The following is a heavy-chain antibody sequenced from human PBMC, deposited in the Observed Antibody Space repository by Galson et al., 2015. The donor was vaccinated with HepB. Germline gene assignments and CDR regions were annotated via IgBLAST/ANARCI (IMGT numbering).Heavy chain of an antibody. Sequence: SLRLSCAASGFTFSSYAMTWVRQAPGKGLEWVSAISAGGGSTYYADSVKGRFTISRDNSKNTLYLQMNTLRAADTAVYYCAKDRGVTRDGYNCPIDYWGQGTLVTVSS. D-gene: IGHD5-24*01. CDR2: ISAGGGST. V-gene: IGHV3-23*01. J-gene: IGHJ4*02. CDR3: AKDRGVTRDGYNCPIDY. CDR1: GFTFSSYA.